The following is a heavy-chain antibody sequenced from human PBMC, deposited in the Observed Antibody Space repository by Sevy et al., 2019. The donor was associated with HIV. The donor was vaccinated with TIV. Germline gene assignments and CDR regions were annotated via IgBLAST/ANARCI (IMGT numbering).Heavy chain of an antibody. CDR2: ISYDGSNK. J-gene: IGHJ4*02. V-gene: IGHV3-30-3*01. D-gene: IGHD2-2*01. CDR3: ARGTGYCSSTSCLQLATFDY. Sequence: GGSLRLSCAASGFTFSSYAMHWVRQAPGKGLEWVAVISYDGSNKYYADSVKGGFTISRDNSKNTLYLQMYSLRAEDTAVYYCARGTGYCSSTSCLQLATFDYWGQGTLVTVSS. CDR1: GFTFSSYA.